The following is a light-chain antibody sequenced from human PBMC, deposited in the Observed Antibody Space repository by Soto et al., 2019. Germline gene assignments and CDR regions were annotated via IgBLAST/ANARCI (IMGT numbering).Light chain of an antibody. CDR3: SSYAGSNIL. CDR2: EVN. J-gene: IGLJ1*01. CDR1: SSDVGGYNY. Sequence: QSVLTRPASASGSPGQSGTISCTGTSSDVGGYNYVSWYQQHPGKAPKLMIYEVNKRPSGVPDRFSASKSGNTASLTVSGLQAEDEADYYCSSYAGSNILFGTGTKVTVL. V-gene: IGLV2-8*01.